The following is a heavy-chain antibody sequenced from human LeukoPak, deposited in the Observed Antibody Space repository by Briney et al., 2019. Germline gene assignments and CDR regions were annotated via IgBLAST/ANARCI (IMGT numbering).Heavy chain of an antibody. J-gene: IGHJ4*02. Sequence: ASVKVSCKASGYTFTGYYMHWVRQAPGQGLEWMGWINPNSGGTNYAQKFQGWVTMTRDTSISTAYMELSRLRSDDTAVYYCARGGGERGYSGYGPGTFDYWGQGTLVTVSS. CDR2: INPNSGGT. CDR1: GYTFTGYY. CDR3: ARGGGERGYSGYGPGTFDY. D-gene: IGHD5-12*01. V-gene: IGHV1-2*04.